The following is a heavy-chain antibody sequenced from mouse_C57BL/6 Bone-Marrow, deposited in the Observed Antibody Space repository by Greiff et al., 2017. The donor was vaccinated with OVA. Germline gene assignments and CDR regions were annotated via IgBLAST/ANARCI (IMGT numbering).Heavy chain of an antibody. CDR3: ARHPIYYYGSDY. Sequence: EVQGVESGGDLVKPGGSLKLSCAASGFTFSSYGMSWVRQTPDKRLEWVATISSGGSYTYYPDSVKGRFTIARDNAKNTLYLHMSSLKSEDTAVDYCARHPIYYYGSDYGGQGTTLTVSS. D-gene: IGHD1-1*01. V-gene: IGHV5-6*01. J-gene: IGHJ2*01. CDR2: ISSGGSYT. CDR1: GFTFSSYG.